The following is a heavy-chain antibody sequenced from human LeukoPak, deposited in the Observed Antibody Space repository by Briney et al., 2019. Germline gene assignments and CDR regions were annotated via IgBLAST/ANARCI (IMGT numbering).Heavy chain of an antibody. Sequence: GASVKVSCKASGYTFTSYDINWVRQATGQGIEWMGWMNPNSGNTGYAQKFQGRGTMTRNTSISTAYMELSSLRSGDTAVYYCATSYGGIHAEYFQHWGQGTLVTVSS. D-gene: IGHD4-23*01. V-gene: IGHV1-8*01. CDR1: GYTFTSYD. CDR3: ATSYGGIHAEYFQH. CDR2: MNPNSGNT. J-gene: IGHJ1*01.